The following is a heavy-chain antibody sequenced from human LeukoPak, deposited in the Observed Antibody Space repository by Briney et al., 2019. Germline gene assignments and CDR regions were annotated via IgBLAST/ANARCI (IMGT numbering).Heavy chain of an antibody. J-gene: IGHJ4*02. CDR3: ARLILRVTMVRGVIIRASWFDY. CDR1: GYSISSGYF. Sequence: SETLSLTCTVSGYSISSGYFWGWIRQPPGKGLEWIGSIYHSGSTSYNPSLKSRLTISVDTSKNQFSLKLSSVTAADTAVYYCARLILRVTMVRGVIIRASWFDYWGQGTLVTVSS. V-gene: IGHV4-38-2*02. CDR2: IYHSGST. D-gene: IGHD3-10*01.